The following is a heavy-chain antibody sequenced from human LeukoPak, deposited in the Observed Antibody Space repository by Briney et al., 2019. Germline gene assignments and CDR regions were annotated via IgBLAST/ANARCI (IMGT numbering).Heavy chain of an antibody. Sequence: GGSLRLSGAASGFTYSDYYMSWIRQAPGKGLEWVSYISSSGSTIYYADSVKGRFTISRDNAKNSLYLQMNSLRAEDTAIYYCAKSRGIYDNSGWRTFDYWGQGTLVTVSS. CDR3: AKSRGIYDNSGWRTFDY. CDR1: GFTYSDYY. D-gene: IGHD6-19*01. J-gene: IGHJ4*02. V-gene: IGHV3-11*01. CDR2: ISSSGSTI.